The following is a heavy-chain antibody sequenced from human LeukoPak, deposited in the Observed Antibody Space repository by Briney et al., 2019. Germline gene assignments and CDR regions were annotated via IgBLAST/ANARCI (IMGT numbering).Heavy chain of an antibody. CDR2: MNPNSGNT. CDR1: GYTFTSYD. J-gene: IGHJ4*02. V-gene: IGHV1-8*01. Sequence: SVKVSCNASGYTFTSYDINWVRQATGQGLEWVGWMNPNSGNTGYAQKFQGRVTMNRNTSMSTAYMELSRLRSEDTAVYYCARGVNYYDSSGVDYWGQGTLVTVS. D-gene: IGHD3-22*01. CDR3: ARGVNYYDSSGVDY.